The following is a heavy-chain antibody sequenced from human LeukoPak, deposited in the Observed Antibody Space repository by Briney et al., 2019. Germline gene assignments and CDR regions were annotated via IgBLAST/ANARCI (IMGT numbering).Heavy chain of an antibody. CDR1: GYSIGSGYY. D-gene: IGHD2-15*01. J-gene: IGHJ5*02. CDR3: ARATGYCSGGSCSWGWFDP. V-gene: IGHV4-38-2*02. CDR2: IYHSGST. Sequence: PSETLSLTCTVSGYSIGSGYYWGWIRQPPGKGLEWIGSIYHSGSTYYNPSLKSRVTISVDTSKNQFSLKLSSVTAADTAVYYCARATGYCSGGSCSWGWFDPWGQGTLVTVSS.